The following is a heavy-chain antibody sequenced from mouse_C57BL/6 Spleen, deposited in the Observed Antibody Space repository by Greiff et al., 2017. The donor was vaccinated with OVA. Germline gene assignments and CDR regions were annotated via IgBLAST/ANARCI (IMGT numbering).Heavy chain of an antibody. CDR3: ARGPSDYWYFDV. Sequence: EVKLMESGPGLVKPSQSLSLTCSVTGYSITSGYYWNWIRQFPGNKLEWMGYISYDGSNNYNPSLKNRISITRDTSKNQFFLKLNSVTTEDTATYYCARGPSDYWYFDVWGTGTTVTVSS. CDR2: ISYDGSN. V-gene: IGHV3-6*01. D-gene: IGHD6-1*01. J-gene: IGHJ1*03. CDR1: GYSITSGYY.